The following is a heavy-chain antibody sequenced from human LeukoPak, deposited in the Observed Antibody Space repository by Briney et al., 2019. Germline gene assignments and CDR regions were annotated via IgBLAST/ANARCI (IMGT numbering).Heavy chain of an antibody. CDR2: INWNSDII. CDR1: GFTFDDYA. J-gene: IGHJ4*02. CDR3: AINGGGDSGYGNFDY. D-gene: IGHD5-12*01. V-gene: IGHV3-9*01. Sequence: GGSLRLSCAVSGFTFDDYAMHWVRHVPGKGLEWVSGINWNSDIIGYADSVKGRFTTSRDNAKNSLYLQMNSLRAEDTAFYYCAINGGGDSGYGNFDYWGQGTLVTVSS.